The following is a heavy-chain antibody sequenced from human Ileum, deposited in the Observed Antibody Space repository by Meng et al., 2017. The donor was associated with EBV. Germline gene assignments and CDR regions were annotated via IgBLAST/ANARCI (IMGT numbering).Heavy chain of an antibody. CDR2: NYHYDGN. CDR3: ARRSHSSRPH. J-gene: IGHJ4*02. D-gene: IGHD2-2*01. CDR1: GGFFSSTECC. V-gene: IGHV4-39*05. Sequence: QAARDGARNPAETSSPTGTDCGGFFSSTECCWVWLRQAQGKGLDWIGNNYHYDGNNPYNPSLTTRVTISVDTPKDQNPLKLTSVTAADTAVYYCARRSHSSRPHWGQGTLVTVSS.